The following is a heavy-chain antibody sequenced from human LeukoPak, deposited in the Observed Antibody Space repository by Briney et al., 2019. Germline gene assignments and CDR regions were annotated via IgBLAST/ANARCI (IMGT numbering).Heavy chain of an antibody. CDR1: GFTFSSYA. D-gene: IGHD3-3*01. V-gene: IGHV3-23*01. Sequence: PGGSLRLSCAASGFTFSSYAMSWVRQAPGKGLEWASGISGTGGNTYYADSVKGRFTISRDNSMNTLYLQMNSLRAEDTAVYYCAKSNTIFGVVIPLDYWGQGTLVTVSS. CDR2: ISGTGGNT. CDR3: AKSNTIFGVVIPLDY. J-gene: IGHJ4*02.